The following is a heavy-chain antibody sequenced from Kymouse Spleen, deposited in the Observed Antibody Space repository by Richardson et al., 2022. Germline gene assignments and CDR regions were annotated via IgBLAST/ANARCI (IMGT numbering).Heavy chain of an antibody. CDR2: ISSSSSYI. CDR3: AREIDFWSGYYTYYFDY. CDR1: GFTFSSYS. D-gene: IGHD3-3*01. Sequence: EVQLVESGGGLVKPGGSLRLSCAASGFTFSSYSMNWVRQAPGKGLEWVSSISSSSSYIYYADSVKGRFTISRDNAKNSLYLQMNSLRAEDTAVYYCAREIDFWSGYYTYYFDYWGQGTLVTVSS. J-gene: IGHJ4*02. V-gene: IGHV3-21*03.